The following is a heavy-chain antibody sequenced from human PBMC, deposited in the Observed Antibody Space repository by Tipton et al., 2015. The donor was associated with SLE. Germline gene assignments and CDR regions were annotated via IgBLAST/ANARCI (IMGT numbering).Heavy chain of an antibody. CDR1: GFTFSNAW. Sequence: SLRLSCAAPGFTFSNAWMSWVRQAPGKGLEWVGCIKSKTDGGTTDYAAPVKGRFTISRDDSKNTLYLQMNSLKTEDTAVYYCTTWIQLPSLSDYWGQGTLVTVSS. V-gene: IGHV3-15*01. J-gene: IGHJ4*02. D-gene: IGHD5-18*01. CDR2: IKSKTDGGTT. CDR3: TTWIQLPSLSDY.